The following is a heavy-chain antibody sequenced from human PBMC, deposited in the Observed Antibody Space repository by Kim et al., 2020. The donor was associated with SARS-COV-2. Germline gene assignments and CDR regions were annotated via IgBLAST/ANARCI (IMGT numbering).Heavy chain of an antibody. CDR2: IYYSGST. CDR1: GGSISSSSYY. Sequence: SETLSLTCTVSGGSISSSSYYWGWIRQPPGKGLEWIGSIYYSGSTYYNPSLKSRVTISVDTSKNQFSLKLSSVTAADTAVYYCARLDDRAVYATWGRGT. D-gene: IGHD2-8*01. CDR3: ARLDDRAVYAT. J-gene: IGHJ2*01. V-gene: IGHV4-39*01.